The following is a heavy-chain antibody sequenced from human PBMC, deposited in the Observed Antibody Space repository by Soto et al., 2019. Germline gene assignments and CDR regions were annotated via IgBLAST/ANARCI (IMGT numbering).Heavy chain of an antibody. CDR1: GFTVSSSY. D-gene: IGHD3-16*01. J-gene: IGHJ4*02. CDR2: ILTGGGT. CDR3: ARGYWRLGDSYYFDS. Sequence: EVQLVESGGGLIQPGGSLRLSCATSGFTVSSSYMSWVRQAPGMGLEWVSVILTGGGTHYADSVKGRFTVSRDNSQNTVYLRMNNLGGEDTATSYCARGYWRLGDSYYFDSSGQGTLVTVSS. V-gene: IGHV3-53*01.